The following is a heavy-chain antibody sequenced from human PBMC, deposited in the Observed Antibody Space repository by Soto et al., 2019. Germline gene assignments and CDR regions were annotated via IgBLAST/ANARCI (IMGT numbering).Heavy chain of an antibody. D-gene: IGHD6-6*01. V-gene: IGHV3-30*18. Sequence: VGSVRLSCAASGFTFSSYGMHWVRQAPGKGLEWVAVISYDGSNKYYADSVKGRFTISRDNSKNTLYLQMNSLRAEDTAVYYCAKDLIAARPYGGMDVWGQGTTVTVSS. CDR3: AKDLIAARPYGGMDV. CDR2: ISYDGSNK. CDR1: GFTFSSYG. J-gene: IGHJ6*02.